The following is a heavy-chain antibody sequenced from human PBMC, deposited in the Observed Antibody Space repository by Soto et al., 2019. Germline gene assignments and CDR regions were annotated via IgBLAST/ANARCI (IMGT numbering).Heavy chain of an antibody. CDR3: ARGGAASGYGFYYYGMDG. CDR2: VYYGGNT. J-gene: IGHJ6*02. D-gene: IGHD5-12*01. Sequence: QVQLQESGPGLVRPSETLSLTCTVTGGSISNYYWSWVRQPPGKGLEWIGYVYYGGNTDYNPSPKSRVTISTDTSMNQLSMTLRSVTTADTGAYYCARGGAASGYGFYYYGMDGWGQGTTVTVSS. CDR1: GGSISNYY. V-gene: IGHV4-59*01.